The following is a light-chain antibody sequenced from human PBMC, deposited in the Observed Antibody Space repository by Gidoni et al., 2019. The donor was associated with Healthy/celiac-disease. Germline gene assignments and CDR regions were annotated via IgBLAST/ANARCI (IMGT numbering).Light chain of an antibody. CDR2: KVS. Sequence: DVVMTQSPLSLPVTLGQPASISCRSSQSLVHSDGNTYLNWFQQRPGQSPRRIIYKVSNRDSGVPDRFSGSGSGTDFTLKISRVEAEDGGVYYCMQGTHWPPYTFGQGTKLEIK. J-gene: IGKJ2*01. CDR3: MQGTHWPPYT. CDR1: QSLVHSDGNTY. V-gene: IGKV2-30*02.